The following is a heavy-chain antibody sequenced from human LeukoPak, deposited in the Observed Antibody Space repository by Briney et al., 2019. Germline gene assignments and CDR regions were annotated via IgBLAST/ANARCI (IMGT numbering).Heavy chain of an antibody. V-gene: IGHV3-23*01. CDR1: GFTFSTYA. D-gene: IGHD6-13*01. Sequence: GGSLKLSCAASGFTFSTYAMSWVRQAPGKGLEWVSAISVSAGSTYYADSVKGRFTISRDNSKNTLYLQMNSLRAEDTAVYYCATGSVRYSASWYSQEGDYWGQGTLVTASS. CDR3: ATGSVRYSASWYSQEGDY. CDR2: ISVSAGST. J-gene: IGHJ4*02.